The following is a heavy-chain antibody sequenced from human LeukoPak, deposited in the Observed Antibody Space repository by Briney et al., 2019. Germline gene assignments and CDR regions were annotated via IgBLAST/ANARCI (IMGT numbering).Heavy chain of an antibody. CDR2: ISNTGYSK. Sequence: GGCLRLSCASPGSTLSDYYVNWNRQAPGEGRGWVSQISNTGYSKYYTDSVKGGFTISTDHVKDSVSLRMNSLRVADSGMYYCAREEYGGNNFDYWGQGILVTVSS. J-gene: IGHJ4*02. CDR3: AREEYGGNNFDY. CDR1: GSTLSDYY. V-gene: IGHV3-11*01. D-gene: IGHD4-23*01.